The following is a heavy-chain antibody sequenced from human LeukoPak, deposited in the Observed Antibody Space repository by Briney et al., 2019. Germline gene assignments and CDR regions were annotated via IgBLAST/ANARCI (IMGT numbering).Heavy chain of an antibody. CDR3: AKGSNVLRFLERLFDY. V-gene: IGHV3-30*02. Sequence: PGGSLRLSCAASGFTFSSYGMHWVRQAPGKGLEWVAFIRYDGSNIYCADSVKGRFTISRDNSKNTLYLQMNSLRAEDTAVYYCAKGSNVLRFLERLFDYWGQGTLVTVSS. CDR2: IRYDGSNI. CDR1: GFTFSSYG. J-gene: IGHJ4*02. D-gene: IGHD3-3*01.